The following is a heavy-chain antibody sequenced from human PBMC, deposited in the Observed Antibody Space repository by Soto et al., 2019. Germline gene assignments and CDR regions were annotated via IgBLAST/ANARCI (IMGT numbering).Heavy chain of an antibody. CDR3: ARHWIAAAGRPFDY. J-gene: IGHJ4*02. Sequence: PSETLSLTCAVYGGSFSDYYWSWIRQPPGKGLEWIGEVNHRGSTNYNPSLKSRVTISADTSKNQFSLKLRSVTAADTAVYYCARHWIAAAGRPFDYWGQGTLVTVSS. CDR1: GGSFSDYY. D-gene: IGHD6-13*01. CDR2: VNHRGST. V-gene: IGHV4-34*01.